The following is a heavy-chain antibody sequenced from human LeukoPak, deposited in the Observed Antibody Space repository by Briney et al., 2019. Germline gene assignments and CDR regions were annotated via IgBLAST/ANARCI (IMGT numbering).Heavy chain of an antibody. J-gene: IGHJ5*02. D-gene: IGHD3-10*01. CDR3: ARPYPPVGYNCFDP. CDR1: GGSFSGYY. Sequence: SETLSLTCAVYGGSFSGYYWSWIRQPPGKGLEWIGEINHSGSTNYNPSLKSRVTISVDTSKNQFSLKLSSVTAADTAVYYCARPYPPVGYNCFDPWAQETLVTASS. CDR2: INHSGST. V-gene: IGHV4-34*01.